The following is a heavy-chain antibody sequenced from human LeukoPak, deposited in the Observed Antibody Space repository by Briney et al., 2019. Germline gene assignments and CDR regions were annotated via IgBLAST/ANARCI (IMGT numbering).Heavy chain of an antibody. CDR3: ARASMRMSTAGLVDY. V-gene: IGHV3-74*01. Sequence: GGSLRLSCAASGFTFSNYWMNWVRQAPGKGLVWVSRIKNDGGTNYADSVKGRFTISRDNAKNSLYLQMNSLRAEDTAVYYCARASMRMSTAGLVDYWGQGTLVTVSS. D-gene: IGHD6-13*01. CDR1: GFTFSNYW. CDR2: IKNDGGT. J-gene: IGHJ4*02.